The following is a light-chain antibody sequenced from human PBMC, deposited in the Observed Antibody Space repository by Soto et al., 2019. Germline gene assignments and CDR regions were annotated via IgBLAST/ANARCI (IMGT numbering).Light chain of an antibody. J-gene: IGKJ2*01. CDR2: GAS. Sequence: EIVLPQSPGTLSSSPGERATLSCRASQSVSSSHLAWSQQKPGQAPRLLIYGASSRATGIPDRFSGSGSGTDFTLTISRLEPEDFAVYFCQQYGDSPMYTFGQGTKLEI. CDR3: QQYGDSPMYT. V-gene: IGKV3-20*01. CDR1: QSVSSSH.